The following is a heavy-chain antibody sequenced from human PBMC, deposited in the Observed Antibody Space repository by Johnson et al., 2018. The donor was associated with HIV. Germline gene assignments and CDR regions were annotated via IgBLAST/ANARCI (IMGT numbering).Heavy chain of an antibody. V-gene: IGHV3-30-3*02. J-gene: IGHJ3*02. CDR3: AKQHEQLVEPDAFDI. CDR1: GFTFSSYA. Sequence: QVQLVESGGGLVQPGGSLRLSCTASGFTFSSYAMHWVRQAPGKGLEWVAVISYDGSNKYYADSVKGRFTISRENAKNSLYLQMNSLRAGDTAVYYCAKQHEQLVEPDAFDIWGQGTMVTVS. D-gene: IGHD6-6*01. CDR2: ISYDGSNK.